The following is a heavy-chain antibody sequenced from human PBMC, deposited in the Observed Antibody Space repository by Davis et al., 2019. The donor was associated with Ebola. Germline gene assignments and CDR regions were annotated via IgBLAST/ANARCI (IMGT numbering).Heavy chain of an antibody. V-gene: IGHV4-61*08. CDR2: IYYSGST. D-gene: IGHD3-16*02. J-gene: IGHJ2*01. CDR3: ARHVRYDYVWGSYRSDWYFDL. CDR1: GASLFTGGFY. Sequence: SETLSLTCTVSGASLFTGGFYWGWVRRLPGKGLEWIGYIYYSGSTNYNPSLKSRVTISVDTSKNQFSLKLSSVTAADTAVYYCARHVRYDYVWGSYRSDWYFDLWGRGTLVTVSS.